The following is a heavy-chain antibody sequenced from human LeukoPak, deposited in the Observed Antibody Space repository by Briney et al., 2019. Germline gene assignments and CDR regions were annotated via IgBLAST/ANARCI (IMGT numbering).Heavy chain of an antibody. D-gene: IGHD5-18*01. V-gene: IGHV3-23*01. CDR1: GFTFGTYT. CDR2: ISGSGGST. Sequence: GGSLRLSCTASGFTFGTYTINWVRQAPGKGLEWVSAISGSGGSTYYADSVKGRFTISRDNSKNTLYLQMNSLRAEDTAVYYCAKEGLDTAMAPPFDYWGQGTPVTVSS. J-gene: IGHJ4*02. CDR3: AKEGLDTAMAPPFDY.